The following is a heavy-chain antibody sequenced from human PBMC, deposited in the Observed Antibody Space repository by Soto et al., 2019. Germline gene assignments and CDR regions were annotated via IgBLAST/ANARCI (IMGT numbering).Heavy chain of an antibody. Sequence: ASVKVSCKASGYTFTSYYMHWVRQAPGQGLEWMGIINPSGGSTSYAQRFQGRVTVTRDTSTSTVYMELSSLRSEDTAVYYCARHARIVLVPAANYGMDVWGQGTTDTVSS. CDR3: ARHARIVLVPAANYGMDV. D-gene: IGHD2-2*01. J-gene: IGHJ6*02. CDR1: GYTFTSYY. V-gene: IGHV1-46*01. CDR2: INPSGGST.